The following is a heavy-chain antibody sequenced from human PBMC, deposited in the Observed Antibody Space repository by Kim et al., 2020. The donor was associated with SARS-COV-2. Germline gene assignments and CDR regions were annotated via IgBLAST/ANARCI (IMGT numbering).Heavy chain of an antibody. Sequence: ADSVKGRCTISRDNAKNTLYLQMNSLRAEETAVYYCERRYYYDSSGYYGYWGQGTLVTVSS. D-gene: IGHD3-22*01. V-gene: IGHV3-21*01. CDR3: ERRYYYDSSGYYGY. J-gene: IGHJ4*02.